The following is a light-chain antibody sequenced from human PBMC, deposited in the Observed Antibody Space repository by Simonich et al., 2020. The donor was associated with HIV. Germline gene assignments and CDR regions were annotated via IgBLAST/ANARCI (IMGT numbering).Light chain of an antibody. CDR3: QTLGAGAGANWV. CDR2: VDSDGSH. Sequence: QLVLTQSPSASASLGASVRLTCTLSSGHSRYDIAWHPQQPEKGPRYLMKVDSDGSHSKGDGIPDRFSGSSYGAERYLTISSLQSEDEADYYCQTLGAGAGANWVFGGGTKLTVL. V-gene: IGLV4-69*01. CDR1: SGHSRYD. J-gene: IGLJ3*02.